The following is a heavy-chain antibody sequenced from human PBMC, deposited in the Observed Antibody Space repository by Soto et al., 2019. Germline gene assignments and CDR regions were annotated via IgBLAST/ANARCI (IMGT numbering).Heavy chain of an antibody. Sequence: GESLKISCKGSGYSFAGYWITWVRQKPGKGLEWMGRIDPSDSQTYYSPSFRGHVTISVTKSITTVFLQWSSLRASDTAMYYCARARVYCSSTSCYHGYYYYYGMDVWGQGTTVTVSS. CDR1: GYSFAGYW. CDR3: ARARVYCSSTSCYHGYYYYYGMDV. CDR2: IDPSDSQT. V-gene: IGHV5-10-1*01. J-gene: IGHJ6*02. D-gene: IGHD2-2*01.